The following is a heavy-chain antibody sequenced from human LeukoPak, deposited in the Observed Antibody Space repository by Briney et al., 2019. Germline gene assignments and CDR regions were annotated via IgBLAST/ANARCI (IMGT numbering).Heavy chain of an antibody. CDR2: INHSGST. Sequence: SETLSLTCAVYGGSFSGYYWSWIRQPPGKGLEWIGEINHSGSTNYNLSLKSRVTISVDTSKNQFSLKLSSVTAADTAVYYCARAPLMLASDAFDIWGQGTMVTVSS. J-gene: IGHJ3*02. CDR1: GGSFSGYY. V-gene: IGHV4-34*01. CDR3: ARAPLMLASDAFDI. D-gene: IGHD2-8*01.